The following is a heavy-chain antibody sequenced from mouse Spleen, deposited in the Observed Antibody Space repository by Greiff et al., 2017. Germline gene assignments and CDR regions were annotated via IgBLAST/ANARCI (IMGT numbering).Heavy chain of an antibody. CDR1: GYAFSSSW. Sequence: VQLKQSGPELVKPGASVKISCKASGYAFSSSWMNWVKQRPGKGLEWIGRIYPGDGDTNYNGKFKGKATLTADKSSSTAYMQLSSLTSEDSAVYFCARREFYAMDYWGQGTSVTVSS. CDR2: IYPGDGDT. J-gene: IGHJ4*01. CDR3: ARREFYAMDY. V-gene: IGHV1-82*01.